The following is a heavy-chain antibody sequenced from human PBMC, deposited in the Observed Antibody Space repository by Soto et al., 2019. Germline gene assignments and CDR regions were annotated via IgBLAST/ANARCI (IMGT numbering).Heavy chain of an antibody. D-gene: IGHD4-17*01. CDR2: ITSSSSYI. J-gene: IGHJ1*01. V-gene: IGHV3-21*01. CDR1: GFTFSSYS. CDR3: ARDYYYGDYDPEYFQH. Sequence: GSLRLSCAASGFTFSSYSMNWVRQAPGKGLEWVSSITSSSSYIYYADSVKGRFTISRDNAKNSLYLQMNSLRAEDTAVYYCARDYYYGDYDPEYFQHWGQGTLVTVSS.